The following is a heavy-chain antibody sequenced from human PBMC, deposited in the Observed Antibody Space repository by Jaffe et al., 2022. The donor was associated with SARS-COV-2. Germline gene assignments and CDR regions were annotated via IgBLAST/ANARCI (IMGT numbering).Heavy chain of an antibody. J-gene: IGHJ3*02. CDR1: GFTFDDYG. D-gene: IGHD3-22*01. Sequence: EVQLVESGGGVVRPGGSLRLSCAASGFTFDDYGMSWVRQAPGKGLEWVSGINWNGGSTGYADSVKGRFTISRDNAKNSLYLQMNSLRAEDTALYHCARALQYYFDSSGSDAFDIWGQGTMVTVSS. CDR2: INWNGGST. CDR3: ARALQYYFDSSGSDAFDI. V-gene: IGHV3-20*01.